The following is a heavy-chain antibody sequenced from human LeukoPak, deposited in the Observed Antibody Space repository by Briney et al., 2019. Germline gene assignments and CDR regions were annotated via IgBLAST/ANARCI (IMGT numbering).Heavy chain of an antibody. V-gene: IGHV4-59*08. D-gene: IGHD5-24*01. CDR3: ARHVTISGPYDASDI. J-gene: IGHJ3*02. Sequence: SETLSLTCTVSGDSISSYYWSWIRQPPGKGLEWIGYIYYSGGTDYNPSLKSRVIISVDTSKNQFSLKLRSVTAADTAVYYCARHVTISGPYDASDIWGQGTMVTVST. CDR2: IYYSGGT. CDR1: GDSISSYY.